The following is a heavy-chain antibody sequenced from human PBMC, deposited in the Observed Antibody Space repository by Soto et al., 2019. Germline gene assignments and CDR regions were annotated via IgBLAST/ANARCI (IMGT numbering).Heavy chain of an antibody. D-gene: IGHD3-10*01. J-gene: IGHJ5*02. V-gene: IGHV4-34*01. Sequence: PSETLSLTCAVYGGSFSGYYWSWIRQPPGKGLEWIGEINHSGSTNYNPSLKSRVTISVDTSKNQFSLKLSSVTAADTAVYYCARGLSRITMVRGVKYNWFDPWGQGTLVTVSS. CDR1: GGSFSGYY. CDR2: INHSGST. CDR3: ARGLSRITMVRGVKYNWFDP.